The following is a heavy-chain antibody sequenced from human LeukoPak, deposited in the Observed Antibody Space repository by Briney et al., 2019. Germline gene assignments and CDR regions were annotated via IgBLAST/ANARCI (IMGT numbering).Heavy chain of an antibody. D-gene: IGHD3-10*01. J-gene: IGHJ4*02. CDR2: INSDGSST. V-gene: IGHV3-74*01. CDR3: ARDRPDYYAVTRVFDY. Sequence: GGSLRLSCAASGFTFSSYWMHWVRQAPGKGPVWVSRINSDGSSTSYADSVKGRFTISRDNAKNTLYLQMNSLRAEDTAVYYCARDRPDYYAVTRVFDYWGQGTLVTVSS. CDR1: GFTFSSYW.